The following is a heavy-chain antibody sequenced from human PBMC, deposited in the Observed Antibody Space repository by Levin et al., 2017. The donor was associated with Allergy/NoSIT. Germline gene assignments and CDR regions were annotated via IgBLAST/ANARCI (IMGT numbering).Heavy chain of an antibody. CDR2: IIPIFGTA. V-gene: IGHV1-69*13. Sequence: SVKVSCKASGGTFSSYAISWVRQAPGQWLEWMGGIIPIFGTANYAQKFQGRVTITADESTSTAYMELSSLRSEDTAVYYCASAYGGNSGYYYYYGMDVWGQGTTVTVSS. CDR1: GGTFSSYA. J-gene: IGHJ6*02. CDR3: ASAYGGNSGYYYYYGMDV. D-gene: IGHD4-23*01.